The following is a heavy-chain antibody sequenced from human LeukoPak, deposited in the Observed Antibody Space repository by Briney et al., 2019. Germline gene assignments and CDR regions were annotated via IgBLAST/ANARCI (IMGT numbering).Heavy chain of an antibody. CDR2: INHSGST. Sequence: SETLSLTCAVYGGPFSGYYWSWIRQPPGKGLEWIGEINHSGSTNYNPSLKSRVTISVDTSKNQFSLKLSSVTAADTAVYYCAMLISGYWGQGTLVTVSS. CDR1: GGPFSGYY. J-gene: IGHJ4*02. CDR3: AMLISGY. D-gene: IGHD3-16*01. V-gene: IGHV4-34*01.